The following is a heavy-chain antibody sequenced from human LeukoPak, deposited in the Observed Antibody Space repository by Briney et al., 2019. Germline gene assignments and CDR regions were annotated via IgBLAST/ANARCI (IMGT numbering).Heavy chain of an antibody. CDR3: ARRDDYGDYLFDY. Sequence: SETLSLTCTVSGGSISSSSYYWGWIRQPPGKGLEWIGSIYYSGSTYYNPSLKSRVTLSVDTSKNQFSLKLSSVTAADTAVYYCARRDDYGDYLFDYWGQGTLVTVSS. D-gene: IGHD4-17*01. CDR2: IYYSGST. CDR1: GGSISSSSYY. J-gene: IGHJ4*02. V-gene: IGHV4-39*01.